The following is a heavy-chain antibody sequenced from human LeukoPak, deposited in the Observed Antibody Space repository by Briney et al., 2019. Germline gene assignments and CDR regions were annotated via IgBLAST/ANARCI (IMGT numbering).Heavy chain of an antibody. J-gene: IGHJ1*01. CDR3: PRAETDIVVVTSLFQH. CDR2: ISSSSSYI. CDR1: GFTFSSYS. Sequence: PGGSLRLSCAASGFTFSSYSMNWVRQSPGKGLEWVASISSSSSYIYYANSVKGRFTISRDNAKNSLYLQMNSLRAEDTAVYYCPRAETDIVVVTSLFQHWGQGTLVTVSS. V-gene: IGHV3-21*01. D-gene: IGHD2-21*02.